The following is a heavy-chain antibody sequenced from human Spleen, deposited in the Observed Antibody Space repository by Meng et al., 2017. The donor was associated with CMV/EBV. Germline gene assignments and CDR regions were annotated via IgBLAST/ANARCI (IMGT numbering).Heavy chain of an antibody. CDR1: GFTFDDYG. V-gene: IGHV3-30*02. J-gene: IGHJ6*02. CDR3: AKDLLLFGGPNAYLDYGMDV. Sequence: GESLKISCAASGFTFDDYGMHWVRQTPGKGLEWVAFIRHDGTNKFYGDSVKGRFTISRDNSKNTVYLQMNSLRPEETAVYYCAKDLLLFGGPNAYLDYGMDVWGQGTTVTVSS. D-gene: IGHD3-16*01. CDR2: IRHDGTNK.